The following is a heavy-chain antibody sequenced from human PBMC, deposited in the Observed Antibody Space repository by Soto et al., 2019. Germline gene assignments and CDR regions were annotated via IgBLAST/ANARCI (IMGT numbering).Heavy chain of an antibody. Sequence: ASVKVSCKASGGTFSSYAISWVRQAPGQGLEWMGGIIPIFGTANYAQKFQGRVTITADESTSTAYMDLSSLRSEDTAVYYCARDLVGFSAFDIWGQGTMVTVSS. CDR3: ARDLVGFSAFDI. CDR1: GGTFSSYA. V-gene: IGHV1-69*13. CDR2: IIPIFGTA. J-gene: IGHJ3*02. D-gene: IGHD3-3*01.